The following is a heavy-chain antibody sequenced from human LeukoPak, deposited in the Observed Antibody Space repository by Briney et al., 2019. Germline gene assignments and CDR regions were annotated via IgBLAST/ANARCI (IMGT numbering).Heavy chain of an antibody. J-gene: IGHJ3*02. CDR1: GFTFSSYA. D-gene: IGHD2-2*01. CDR3: EVVPAAMGDAFDI. CDR2: ISGSGGST. V-gene: IGHV3-23*01. Sequence: GGSLRLSCAASGFTFSSYAMSWVRQAPGKGLEWVSAISGSGGSTYYADSVKGRFTISRDNSKNTLYLQMNSLRAEDTAVYYCEVVPAAMGDAFDIWGQGTMVTVSS.